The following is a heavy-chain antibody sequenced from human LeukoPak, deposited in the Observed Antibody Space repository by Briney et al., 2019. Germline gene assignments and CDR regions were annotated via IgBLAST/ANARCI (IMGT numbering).Heavy chain of an antibody. J-gene: IGHJ6*03. D-gene: IGHD2-21*02. CDR2: INPSGGST. CDR1: GGIFSDYA. V-gene: IGHV1-46*01. Sequence: ASVKVSCKASGGIFSDYALNWVRQAPGQGLEWMGIINPSGGSTSYAQKFQGRVTMTRDTSTSTVYMELSSLRSEDTAVYYCARNCGGDCPRTDYYYYYMDVWGKGTTVTISS. CDR3: ARNCGGDCPRTDYYYYYMDV.